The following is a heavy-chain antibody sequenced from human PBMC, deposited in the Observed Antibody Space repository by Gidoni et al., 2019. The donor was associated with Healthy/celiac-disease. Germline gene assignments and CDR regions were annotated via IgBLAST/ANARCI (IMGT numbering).Heavy chain of an antibody. D-gene: IGHD6-13*01. CDR2: IYYSGST. V-gene: IGHV4-39*01. CDR1: VGSISSSSYY. CDR3: ARQGARKGSSSSNCFDP. J-gene: IGHJ5*02. Sequence: QLQLQESGPGLVKPSETLSLTCTVSVGSISSSSYYWGWIRQPPGKGLEWIGSIYYSGSTYYNPSLKSRVTISVDTSKNQFARKLSSVTAADTAVYDCARQGARKGSSSSNCFDPWGQGTLVTVSS.